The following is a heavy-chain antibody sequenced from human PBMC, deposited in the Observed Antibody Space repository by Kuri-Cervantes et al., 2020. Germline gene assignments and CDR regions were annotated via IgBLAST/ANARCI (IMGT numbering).Heavy chain of an antibody. CDR1: GGSFSGYY. CDR3: ARGAEVTSFDY. CDR2: INHSGST. D-gene: IGHD3-10*01. J-gene: IGHJ4*02. Sequence: SQTLSLTCAVYGGSFSGYYWSWIRQPPGKGLEWIGEINHSGSTNYNPPLKSRVTISVDTSKNQFSLKLSSVAAADTAVYYCARGAEVTSFDYWGQGTLVTVSS. V-gene: IGHV4-34*01.